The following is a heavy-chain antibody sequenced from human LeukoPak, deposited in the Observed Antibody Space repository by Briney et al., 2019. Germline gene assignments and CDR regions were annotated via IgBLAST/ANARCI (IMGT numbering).Heavy chain of an antibody. V-gene: IGHV4-61*01. CDR1: GGSVSSGSYY. CDR2: IYYSGST. J-gene: IGHJ4*02. Sequence: PSGTLSLTCTVSGGSVSSGSYYWSWIRQPPGKGLEGVGYIYYSGSTNYNPSLKSRVTISVDTSKNQFSLKLSSVTAADTAVYYCARGRVVVPAPDDYWGQGTLVTVSS. D-gene: IGHD2-2*01. CDR3: ARGRVVVPAPDDY.